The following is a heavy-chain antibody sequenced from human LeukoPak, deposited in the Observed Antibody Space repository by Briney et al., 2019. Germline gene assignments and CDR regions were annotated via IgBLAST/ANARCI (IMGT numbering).Heavy chain of an antibody. D-gene: IGHD4-17*01. Sequence: PSETLSLACTVSGGSISSNDHYWAWIRQPPGKGLEWIGNISDSGRTNYNPSLKSRVTISVDTSKNQFSLRLTSVTAADTAVYFCASQGVGTVITAYWGQGTLDTVSS. CDR1: GGSISSNDHY. CDR2: ISDSGRT. V-gene: IGHV4-39*01. CDR3: ASQGVGTVITAY. J-gene: IGHJ4*02.